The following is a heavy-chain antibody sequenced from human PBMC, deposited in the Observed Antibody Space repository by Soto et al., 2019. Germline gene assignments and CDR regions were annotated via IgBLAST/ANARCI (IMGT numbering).Heavy chain of an antibody. Sequence: ASVKVSCKGSGYTFTSYDINWVRQATGQGLEWMGWMNPNSGNTGYAQKFQGRVTMTRNTSISTAYMELSSLRSEDTAVYYCARGRRRERGSRYFDYWGQGTLVTVSS. J-gene: IGHJ4*02. CDR2: MNPNSGNT. D-gene: IGHD3-16*01. CDR3: ARGRRRERGSRYFDY. V-gene: IGHV1-8*01. CDR1: GYTFTSYD.